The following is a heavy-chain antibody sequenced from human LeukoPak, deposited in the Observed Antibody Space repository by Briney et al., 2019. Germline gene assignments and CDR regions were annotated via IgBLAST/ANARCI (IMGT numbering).Heavy chain of an antibody. J-gene: IGHJ5*02. Sequence: PSETLSLTCTVSGGSISSYYWSWIRQPPGKGLEWIGYIYYSGSTNYNPSLKSRVTISVDMSKNQFSLKLSSVTAADTAVYYCASVYGGNSVWFDPWGQGTLVTVSS. CDR1: GGSISSYY. D-gene: IGHD4-23*01. V-gene: IGHV4-59*01. CDR3: ASVYGGNSVWFDP. CDR2: IYYSGST.